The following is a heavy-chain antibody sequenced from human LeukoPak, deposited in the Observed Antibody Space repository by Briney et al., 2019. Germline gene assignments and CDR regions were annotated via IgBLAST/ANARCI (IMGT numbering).Heavy chain of an antibody. J-gene: IGHJ6*03. CDR2: INHSGST. D-gene: IGHD2-2*01. Sequence: KPSETLSLTCAVYGGSFSGYYWSWIRQPPGKGLEWIGEINHSGSTNYNPSLKSRVTISVDTSKNQFSLKLSSVTAADTAVYYCATTNCSSTSCYGWGYYYYYMDVWGNGTTVTVSS. CDR1: GGSFSGYY. CDR3: ATTNCSSTSCYGWGYYYYYMDV. V-gene: IGHV4-34*01.